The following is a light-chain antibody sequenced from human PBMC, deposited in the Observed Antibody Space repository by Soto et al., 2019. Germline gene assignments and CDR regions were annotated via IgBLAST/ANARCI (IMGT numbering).Light chain of an antibody. CDR3: SSYTSSSTSRV. CDR2: EVS. V-gene: IGLV2-14*01. J-gene: IGLJ1*01. CDR1: SSDVGGYNY. Sequence: QPVLTQPASVSGSPGQSITISCTGTSSDVGGYNYVSWYQQHPGKAPKLMIYEVSNRPSGVSNRFSGSKSGNTASLTISGLQAEDEADYYCSSYTSSSTSRVFGTGTKLTVL.